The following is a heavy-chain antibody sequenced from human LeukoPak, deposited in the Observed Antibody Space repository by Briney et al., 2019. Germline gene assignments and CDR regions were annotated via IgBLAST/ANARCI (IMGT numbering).Heavy chain of an antibody. CDR3: AKSDGVDYDSSGYPDY. CDR1: GLTFSSYG. Sequence: GGSLRLSCAASGLTFSSYGMRWVRQAPGKGLEWVAVISYDGSNKYYADSVKGRFTISRDNSKNTLYLQMNSLRAEDTAVYYCAKSDGVDYDSSGYPDYWGQGTLVTVSS. D-gene: IGHD3-22*01. J-gene: IGHJ4*02. CDR2: ISYDGSNK. V-gene: IGHV3-30*18.